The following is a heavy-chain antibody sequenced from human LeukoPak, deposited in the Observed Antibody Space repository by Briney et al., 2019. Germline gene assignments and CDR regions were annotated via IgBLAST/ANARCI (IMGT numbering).Heavy chain of an antibody. CDR2: ISSGSGTI. Sequence: GGSLRLSCAASGFTFSSYSMNWVRQAPGKGLEYVSYISSGSGTIYYADSVKGRFTISRDNAKNSLYLQMNSLRAEDTAVYYCAILTGIAAAAWGQGTLVSVSS. D-gene: IGHD6-13*01. V-gene: IGHV3-48*04. CDR1: GFTFSSYS. CDR3: AILTGIAAAA. J-gene: IGHJ5*02.